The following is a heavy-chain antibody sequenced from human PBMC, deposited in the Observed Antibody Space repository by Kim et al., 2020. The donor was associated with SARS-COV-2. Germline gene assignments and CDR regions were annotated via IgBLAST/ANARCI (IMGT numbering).Heavy chain of an antibody. J-gene: IGHJ5*02. Sequence: HYNPALESPVPISIDTSKNQFSLKLSSVTAADTAVYYGAREGYSGWFDPWGQGTLVTVSS. V-gene: IGHV4-59*01. CDR3: AREGYSGWFDP. D-gene: IGHD3-10*01.